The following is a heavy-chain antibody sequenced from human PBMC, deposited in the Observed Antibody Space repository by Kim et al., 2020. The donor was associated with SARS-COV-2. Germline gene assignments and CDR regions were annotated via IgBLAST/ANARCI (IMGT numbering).Heavy chain of an antibody. CDR3: ARDRRTIPPYSSSWYPPYGMDV. V-gene: IGHV3-48*03. D-gene: IGHD6-13*01. CDR1: GFTFSSYE. Sequence: GGSLRLSCAASGFTFSSYEMNWVRQAPGKGLEWVSYISSSGSTIYYADSVKGRFTISRDNAKNSLYLQMNSLRAEDTAVYYCARDRRTIPPYSSSWYPPYGMDVWGQGTTVTVSS. J-gene: IGHJ6*02. CDR2: ISSSGSTI.